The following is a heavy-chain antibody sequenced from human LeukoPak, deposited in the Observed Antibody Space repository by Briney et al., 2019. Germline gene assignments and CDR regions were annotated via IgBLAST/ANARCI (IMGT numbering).Heavy chain of an antibody. CDR1: GFTFSSYW. D-gene: IGHD5-12*01. V-gene: IGHV3-74*01. Sequence: GGSLRLSCAASGFTFSSYWMHWVRQAPGKGLVWVSRINSDGSSTSYADSVKGRFTISRDNAKNTLYLQMNSLRAEDTAVYYCARGSGYDSNYYYYYMDVWGKGTAVTVSS. CDR3: ARGSGYDSNYYYYYMDV. CDR2: INSDGSST. J-gene: IGHJ6*03.